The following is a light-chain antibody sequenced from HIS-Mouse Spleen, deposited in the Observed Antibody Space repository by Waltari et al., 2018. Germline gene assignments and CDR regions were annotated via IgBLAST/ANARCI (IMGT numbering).Light chain of an antibody. V-gene: IGLV3-19*01. Sequence: SSELTQDPAVSVALGQTVRITCQGNSLRSYCASWYQQKPGQAPVLFIYGKNNRPSGIPDRFSGSSSGNTASLTITGAQAEDEADYYCNSRDSSGNHYVFGTGTKVTVL. J-gene: IGLJ1*01. CDR3: NSRDSSGNHYV. CDR2: GKN. CDR1: SLRSYC.